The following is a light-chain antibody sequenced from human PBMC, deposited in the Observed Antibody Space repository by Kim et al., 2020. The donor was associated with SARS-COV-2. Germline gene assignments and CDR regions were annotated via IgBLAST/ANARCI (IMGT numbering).Light chain of an antibody. V-gene: IGLV4-69*01. CDR1: SGHSGYA. CDR2: LSSDGSH. Sequence: ASVKLTCTLRSGHSGYAIAWHQQQPGKGPRYLMKLSSDGSHSKGDGIPDRFSGSSSGAERYLTISSLQSEDEADYYCQTWGTGIRVFGGGTKLTVL. J-gene: IGLJ3*02. CDR3: QTWGTGIRV.